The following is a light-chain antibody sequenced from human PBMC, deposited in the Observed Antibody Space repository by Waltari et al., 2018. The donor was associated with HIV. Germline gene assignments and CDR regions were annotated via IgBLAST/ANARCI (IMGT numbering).Light chain of an antibody. CDR2: SNK. CDR3: AAWDDTRNSL. CDR1: TSNIGTNI. V-gene: IGLV1-44*01. Sequence: QSVLTQPPSASGTPGQNVTISCSGNTSNIGTNIVNWYKQFPGAAPKLLTYSNKQRPSGVPARFSGSKHGTSASLAISGLQSEDGADYFCAAWDDTRNSLFGGGTKLTVL. J-gene: IGLJ2*01.